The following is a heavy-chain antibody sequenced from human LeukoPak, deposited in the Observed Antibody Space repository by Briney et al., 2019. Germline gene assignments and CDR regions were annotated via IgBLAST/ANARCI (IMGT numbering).Heavy chain of an antibody. V-gene: IGHV3-7*04. Sequence: GGSLRLSCAASGFNFNTYWMSWVRQAPGKGLEWVANIKQDGSEKFYVDSMKGRFTISRDNSKNSLYLQMNSLRAEDTAVYYCARGIAVAGYYYYMDVWGKGTTVTISS. D-gene: IGHD6-19*01. CDR2: IKQDGSEK. J-gene: IGHJ6*03. CDR1: GFNFNTYW. CDR3: ARGIAVAGYYYYMDV.